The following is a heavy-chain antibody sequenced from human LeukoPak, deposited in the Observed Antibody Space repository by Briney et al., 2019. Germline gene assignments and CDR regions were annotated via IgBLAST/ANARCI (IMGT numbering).Heavy chain of an antibody. J-gene: IGHJ5*02. CDR3: ARGRITGSHDWFDP. CDR1: GYTFTSYG. V-gene: IGHV1-18*01. Sequence: WASVKVSCKASGYTFTSYGISWVRQAPGQGLEWMGWISAYNGNTNYAQKLQGRVTMTTDTSTSTAYMELSSLRSEDTAVYYCARGRITGSHDWFDPWGQGTLVTVSS. CDR2: ISAYNGNT. D-gene: IGHD1-20*01.